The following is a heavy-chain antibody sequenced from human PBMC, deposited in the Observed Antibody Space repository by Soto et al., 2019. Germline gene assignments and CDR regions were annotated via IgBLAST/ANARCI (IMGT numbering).Heavy chain of an antibody. CDR2: IIPIFGTA. Sequence: SVKVSCKASGGTFSSYAISWVRQDPGQGLEWMGGIIPIFGTANYAQKFQGRVTITADESTSTAYMELSSLRSEDTAVYYCAREGGGNSHYYGMDVWGQGTTVTVSS. CDR1: GGTFSSYA. D-gene: IGHD2-21*02. V-gene: IGHV1-69*13. CDR3: AREGGGNSHYYGMDV. J-gene: IGHJ6*02.